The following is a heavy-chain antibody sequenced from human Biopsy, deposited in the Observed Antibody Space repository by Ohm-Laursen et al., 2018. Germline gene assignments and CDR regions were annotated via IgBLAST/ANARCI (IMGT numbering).Heavy chain of an antibody. CDR3: ATKLTGYFHH. V-gene: IGHV1-69*06. Sequence: SVKVSCKAPGGTFSDYGVNWVRQAPGQGLEWLGGNIPILGTGNYAQKFQDRVTVAADTSTSTATMELRSLRSDDTAVYYCATKLTGYFHHWGQGTLVIVSS. CDR2: NIPILGTG. J-gene: IGHJ1*01. D-gene: IGHD3-9*01. CDR1: GGTFSDYG.